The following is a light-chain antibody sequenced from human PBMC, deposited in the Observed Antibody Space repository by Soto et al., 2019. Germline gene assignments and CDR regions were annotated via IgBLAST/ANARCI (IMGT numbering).Light chain of an antibody. J-gene: IGLJ2*01. CDR3: SSYTSSSTPVV. CDR2: DVS. Sequence: QSVLTQPASVSGSPGQSITISCTGTSSDVGGYNYVSWYQQHPGKAPKHMIYDVSTRPSGVSNRFSGSKSGNTASLTISGLLAEDEADYYYSSYTSSSTPVVFGGGTKVTVL. CDR1: SSDVGGYNY. V-gene: IGLV2-14*01.